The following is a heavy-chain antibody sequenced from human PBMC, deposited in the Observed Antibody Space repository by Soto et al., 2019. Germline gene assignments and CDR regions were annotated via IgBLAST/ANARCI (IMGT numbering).Heavy chain of an antibody. J-gene: IGHJ4*02. CDR3: ARDPIGGGTTYYCDF. D-gene: IGHD3-10*01. CDR1: GYTFTGYY. Sequence: ASVKVSCNASGYTFTGYYMHWVRQAPGQGLEWMGWINPNSGGTNDAQKFQGRVTMTRDTSISTAYLELSSLRSDETAVYYCARDPIGGGTTYYCDFWGQGTLVTVSS. V-gene: IGHV1-2*02. CDR2: INPNSGGT.